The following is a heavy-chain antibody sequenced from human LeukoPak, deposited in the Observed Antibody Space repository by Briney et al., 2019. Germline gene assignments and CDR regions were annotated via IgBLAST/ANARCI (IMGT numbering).Heavy chain of an antibody. J-gene: IGHJ6*02. Sequence: GGSLRLSCAASGFTFSSFAMSWVRQAPGKGLEWVSTISSSGSGTYYADSVKGRFTISRDNSNNALYLQMNSPRAEDTAVYYCAGTYDSGTYYYYYGMDVWGQGTTVTVSS. CDR1: GFTFSSFA. CDR3: AGTYDSGTYYYYYGMDV. V-gene: IGHV3-23*01. D-gene: IGHD3-16*01. CDR2: ISSSGSGT.